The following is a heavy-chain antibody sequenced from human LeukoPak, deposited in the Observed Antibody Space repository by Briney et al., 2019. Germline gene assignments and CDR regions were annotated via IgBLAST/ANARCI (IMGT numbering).Heavy chain of an antibody. Sequence: ASVQVSCKASGYTFTGYYMHWVRQAPGQGLEWMGWINPNSGGTNYAQKFQGRVTMTRDTSISTAYMELSRLRSDDTAVYYCATDQALGYSYGFDYWGQGTLVTVSS. CDR2: INPNSGGT. J-gene: IGHJ4*02. V-gene: IGHV1-2*02. D-gene: IGHD5-18*01. CDR1: GYTFTGYY. CDR3: ATDQALGYSYGFDY.